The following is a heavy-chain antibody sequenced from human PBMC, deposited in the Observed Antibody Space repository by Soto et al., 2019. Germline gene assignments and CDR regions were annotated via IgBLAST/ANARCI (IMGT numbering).Heavy chain of an antibody. Sequence: EVHLLESGGGRVQPGGSLRLSCAASGFIFSDYGMNWVRQAPGKGLEWVSGIGGSGSTTYFTDSVRGRFTISRDNSQNTMYLQMNSLRTEDTAVYYCTQIIDSATAYWGQGTLVTVSS. V-gene: IGHV3-23*01. D-gene: IGHD2-15*01. CDR2: IGGSGSTT. J-gene: IGHJ4*02. CDR3: TQIIDSATAY. CDR1: GFIFSDYG.